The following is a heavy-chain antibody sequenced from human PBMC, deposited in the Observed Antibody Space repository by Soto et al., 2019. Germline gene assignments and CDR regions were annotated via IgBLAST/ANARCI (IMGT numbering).Heavy chain of an antibody. CDR3: TTGWSSKDY. J-gene: IGHJ4*02. V-gene: IGHV3-15*01. CDR2: IKSKADGGTT. D-gene: IGHD3-3*01. Sequence: GGSLRLSCAASGFLFSNAWMSLVRQAPGKGLEWVGRIKSKADGGTTNYAAPVKGRFNISRDGSKNTLYLQMNGLKTEDTAVYYCTTGWSSKDYWGQGTLVTVSS. CDR1: GFLFSNAW.